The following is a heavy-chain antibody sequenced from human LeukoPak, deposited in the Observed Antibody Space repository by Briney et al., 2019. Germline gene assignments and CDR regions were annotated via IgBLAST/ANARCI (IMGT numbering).Heavy chain of an antibody. Sequence: ASVKVSCKASGYTFTSYGISWVRQAPGQGLEWMGWISAYNGNTNYAQKLQSRVTMTTDTSTSTAYMELRSLRSDDTAVYYCARDRYSSSWYAANFDYWGQGTLVTVSS. V-gene: IGHV1-18*01. CDR2: ISAYNGNT. J-gene: IGHJ4*02. D-gene: IGHD6-13*01. CDR3: ARDRYSSSWYAANFDY. CDR1: GYTFTSYG.